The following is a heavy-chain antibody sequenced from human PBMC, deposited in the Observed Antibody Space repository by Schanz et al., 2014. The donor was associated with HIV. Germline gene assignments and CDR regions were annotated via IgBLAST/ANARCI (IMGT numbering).Heavy chain of an antibody. V-gene: IGHV3-74*01. J-gene: IGHJ6*02. Sequence: EVQLVESGGALVQPGGSLRLSCVASGFTFSGYWMHWVRQAPGKGLVWVSRINSDGSSTTYADYVKGRFTISRDNAKNTLYLQMNRLRAEDTAVYYCAKCPTMVRGTGMDVWGQGTTVTVSS. D-gene: IGHD3-10*01. CDR3: AKCPTMVRGTGMDV. CDR1: GFTFSGYW. CDR2: INSDGSST.